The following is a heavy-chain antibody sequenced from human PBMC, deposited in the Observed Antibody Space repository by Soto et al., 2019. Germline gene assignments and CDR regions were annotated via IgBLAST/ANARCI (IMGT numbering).Heavy chain of an antibody. CDR3: ARDSNSGIAATQSRPSYGMDV. CDR2: INHSGST. Sequence: QVQLQQWGAGLLKPSATLSPTCAVYGGSFSGYYWSWIRQPPGKGLEWLGEINHSGSTNYNPSLKRRVTRTVDTSKNQFSLKLSSVTAADTAVYYCARDSNSGIAATQSRPSYGMDVWGQGTTVTVSS. CDR1: GGSFSGYY. J-gene: IGHJ6*02. D-gene: IGHD6-13*01. V-gene: IGHV4-34*01.